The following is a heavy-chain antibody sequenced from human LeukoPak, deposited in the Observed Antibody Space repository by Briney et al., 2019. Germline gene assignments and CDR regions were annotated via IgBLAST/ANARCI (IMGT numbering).Heavy chain of an antibody. CDR3: AGGGIAAAGTIALDY. V-gene: IGHV1-46*01. CDR1: GYTFTSFF. J-gene: IGHJ4*02. Sequence: GASVKVSCKASGYTFTSFFMHWVRQAPGQGLEWMGIINPNGGSTGYTQKFQGRVTMTRDMSTSTVYVELTSLRSEDTAVYYCAGGGIAAAGTIALDYWGQGTLVTVSS. CDR2: INPNGGST. D-gene: IGHD6-13*01.